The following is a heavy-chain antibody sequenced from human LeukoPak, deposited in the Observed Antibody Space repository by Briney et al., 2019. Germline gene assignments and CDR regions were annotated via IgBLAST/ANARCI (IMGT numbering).Heavy chain of an antibody. CDR2: IYYSGST. Sequence: PPETLSLTCSVSGGSMSPYYWNWIRQPPGKGLEWFGYIYYSGSTNYKSPLKSRVTMSGDTSKNQFSLELRSVTAADTAVYYCARHAESGYDRFDLWGQGTLVTVSS. CDR1: GGSMSPYY. CDR3: ARHAESGYDRFDL. D-gene: IGHD5-12*01. J-gene: IGHJ5*02. V-gene: IGHV4-59*08.